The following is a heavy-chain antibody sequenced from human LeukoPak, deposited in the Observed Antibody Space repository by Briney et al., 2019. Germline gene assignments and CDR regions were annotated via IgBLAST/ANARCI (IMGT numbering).Heavy chain of an antibody. J-gene: IGHJ3*02. D-gene: IGHD3-22*01. CDR3: ARSHSLYYYDTSGPDAFDI. CDR1: GFTFSNYW. CDR2: LNLDGSST. V-gene: IGHV3-74*01. Sequence: PGGSLRLSCAASGFTFSNYWMHWVRQAPGKGLVWVSRLNLDGSSTNYADSVKGRFTISRDNGKNTLYLQMNSLRADDTAVYYCARSHSLYYYDTSGPDAFDIWGQGTMVTVSS.